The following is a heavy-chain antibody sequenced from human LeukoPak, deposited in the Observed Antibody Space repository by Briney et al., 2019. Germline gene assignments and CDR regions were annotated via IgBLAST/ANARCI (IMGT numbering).Heavy chain of an antibody. D-gene: IGHD5-18*01. V-gene: IGHV4-61*02. CDR2: IYTSGST. Sequence: PSETLSLTCTVSGGSISSGSYYWSWIRQPAGKGLEWIGRIYTSGSTNYNPSLKSRVTISVDTSKNQFSLKLSSVTAADTAVYYCARDRDSYADYWGQGTLVTVSS. J-gene: IGHJ4*02. CDR3: ARDRDSYADY. CDR1: GGSISSGSYY.